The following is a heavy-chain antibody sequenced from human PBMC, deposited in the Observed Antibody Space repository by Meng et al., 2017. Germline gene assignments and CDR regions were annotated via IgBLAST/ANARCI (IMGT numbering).Heavy chain of an antibody. CDR2: IYHSGST. CDR3: ARGTDYGDYYFDY. D-gene: IGHD4-17*01. V-gene: IGHV4-4*02. Sequence: QWPLQESGPGLVRPSGTLSLACAVSGGSISSSNWWSWVRQPPGKGLEWIGEIYHSGSTNYNPSLKSRVTISVDKSKNQFSLKLSSVTAADTAVYYCARGTDYGDYYFDYWGQGTLVTVSS. J-gene: IGHJ4*02. CDR1: GGSISSSNW.